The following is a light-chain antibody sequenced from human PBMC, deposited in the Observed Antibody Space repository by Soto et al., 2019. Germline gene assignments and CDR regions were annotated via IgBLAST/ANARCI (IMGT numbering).Light chain of an antibody. Sequence: DIQLTQSPSFLSASVGDRVTITCRASQAISSYLAWYQQKPGKAPKLLIYAASTLQSGVPSRFSGSGSGTEFTLTISSLQPEDFTTYYCQQVNSYPHTLGQGTKLEIK. CDR2: AAS. CDR1: QAISSY. CDR3: QQVNSYPHT. J-gene: IGKJ2*01. V-gene: IGKV1-9*01.